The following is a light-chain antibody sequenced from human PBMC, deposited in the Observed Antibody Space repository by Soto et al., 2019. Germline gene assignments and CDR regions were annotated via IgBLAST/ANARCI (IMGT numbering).Light chain of an antibody. CDR3: QQYDSYPGT. J-gene: IGKJ1*01. Sequence: DIQMTQAPSTLSASLGDRVTITCRASQSISSWLAWYQQKPGKAPKLLIYDASSLESGVPSRFSGSRSGTEFTLTISSLQPDDFATYYCQQYDSYPGTFGHGPKVDI. V-gene: IGKV1-5*01. CDR1: QSISSW. CDR2: DAS.